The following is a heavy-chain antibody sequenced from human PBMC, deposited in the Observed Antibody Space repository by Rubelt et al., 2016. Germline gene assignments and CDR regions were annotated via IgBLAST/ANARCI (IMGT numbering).Heavy chain of an antibody. D-gene: IGHD2-2*01. V-gene: IGHV4-39*07. CDR2: IYYSGTT. J-gene: IGHJ3*02. CDR3: ARFPHACSTSTCWGAFDI. CDR1: GGSISSSSYY. Sequence: QLQLQESGPGLVKPSETLSLTCTVSGGSISSSSYYWGWIRQPPGKGLEWIGSIYYSGTTYYNPSLQRLVTISVDTSKYQCSLRLRSVTAADTAVYYCARFPHACSTSTCWGAFDIWGQETMVTVSS.